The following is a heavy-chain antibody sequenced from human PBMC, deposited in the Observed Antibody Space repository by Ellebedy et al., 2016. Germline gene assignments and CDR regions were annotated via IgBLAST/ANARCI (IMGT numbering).Heavy chain of an antibody. CDR2: IYYSGST. J-gene: IGHJ6*02. V-gene: IGHV4-59*01. D-gene: IGHD1-26*01. CDR3: AREPFGFGSGQKYGMDV. CDR1: GGSISSYY. Sequence: SETLSLTCTVSGGSISSYYWSWIRQPPGKGLEWIGYIYYSGSTDYNPSLKSRVTISVDTSKNQFSLKLSSVTAADTAVYYCAREPFGFGSGQKYGMDVWGRGTTVTVSS.